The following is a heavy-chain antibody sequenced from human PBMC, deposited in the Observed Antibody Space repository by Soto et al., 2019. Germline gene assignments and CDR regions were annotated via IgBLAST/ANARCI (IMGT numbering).Heavy chain of an antibody. Sequence: SETLSLTCTVSGGSISSYYWSWIRQPPGKGLEWIGYIYYSGSTNYNPSLKSRVTIPVDTSKNQFSLKLSSVTAADTAVYYCAIGPHIAEYYYDGMAVWSQGTTVTVSS. CDR3: AIGPHIAEYYYDGMAV. CDR1: GGSISSYY. V-gene: IGHV4-59*01. CDR2: IYYSGST. D-gene: IGHD6-13*01. J-gene: IGHJ6*02.